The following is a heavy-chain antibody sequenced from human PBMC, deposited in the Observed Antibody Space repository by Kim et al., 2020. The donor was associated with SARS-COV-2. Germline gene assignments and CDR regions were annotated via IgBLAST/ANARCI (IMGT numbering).Heavy chain of an antibody. CDR2: IYSSGST. J-gene: IGHJ4*02. V-gene: IGHV4-59*08. CDR3: ARHGAAVAGTRGEY. Sequence: SETLSLTCTVSGGSISLYYWSWIRQPPGKGLEWIGYIYSSGSTNYNPSLKSRVTISVDASKNQFFLNLTSLTAADTAVYYCARHGAAVAGTRGEYWGQGTLVNVSS. D-gene: IGHD6-19*01. CDR1: GGSISLYY.